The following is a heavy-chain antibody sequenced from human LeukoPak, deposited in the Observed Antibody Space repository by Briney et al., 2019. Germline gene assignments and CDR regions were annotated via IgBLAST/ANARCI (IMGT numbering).Heavy chain of an antibody. D-gene: IGHD6-13*01. V-gene: IGHV1-18*01. Sequence: GASVKVSCKVSGYTFTNYGISWVRQAPGQGLEWMGWISAYNGNTKYAQEFQGRVTMTTDTSTSTAYMELRSLSSDDTAVYHCARDNHRSSWSWFDPWGQGTLVTVSS. CDR3: ARDNHRSSWSWFDP. J-gene: IGHJ5*02. CDR2: ISAYNGNT. CDR1: GYTFTNYG.